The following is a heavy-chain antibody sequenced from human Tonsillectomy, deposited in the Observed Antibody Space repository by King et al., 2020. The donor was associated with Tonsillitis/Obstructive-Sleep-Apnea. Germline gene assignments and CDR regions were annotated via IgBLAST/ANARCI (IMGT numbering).Heavy chain of an antibody. J-gene: IGHJ4*02. CDR1: GFIFGPTW. CDR3: TTDPRD. Sequence: VQLVESGGGLVKPGGSLRLSCAASGFIFGPTWMSWVRQAPGKGLEWVGRIKSFIDGGTTDYAAPVKDRFTISRDDLKNTVYPQMDSLKTEDTAVYYCTTDPRDWGQGTLVTVSS. CDR2: IKSFIDGGTT. V-gene: IGHV3-15*01.